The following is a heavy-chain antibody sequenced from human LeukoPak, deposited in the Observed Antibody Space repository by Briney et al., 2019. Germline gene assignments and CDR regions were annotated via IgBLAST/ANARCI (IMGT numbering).Heavy chain of an antibody. CDR2: ISGSGGST. V-gene: IGHV3-23*01. D-gene: IGHD3-22*01. J-gene: IGHJ6*03. Sequence: PGGSLRLSCAASGFTFSSYAMSWVRQAPGKGLEWVSAISGSGGSTYYADSVKGRFTISRDNSKNTLYLQMNSLRAEDTAVYYCAKGVDYYDSSGYPLYYTDVWGKGTTVTVSS. CDR3: AKGVDYYDSSGYPLYYTDV. CDR1: GFTFSSYA.